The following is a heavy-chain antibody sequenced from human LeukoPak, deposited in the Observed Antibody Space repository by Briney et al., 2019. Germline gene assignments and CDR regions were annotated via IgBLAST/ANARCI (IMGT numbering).Heavy chain of an antibody. V-gene: IGHV1-24*01. J-gene: IGHJ4*02. CDR2: FDPEDGET. Sequence: ASAKVSCKVSGYTLTELSMHWVRQAPGKGLEWMGGFDPEDGETIYAQKFQGRVTMTEDTSTDTAYMELSSLRSEDTAVYYCATDSDILTGYYLFDYWGQGTLVTVSS. CDR3: ATDSDILTGYYLFDY. CDR1: GYTLTELS. D-gene: IGHD3-9*01.